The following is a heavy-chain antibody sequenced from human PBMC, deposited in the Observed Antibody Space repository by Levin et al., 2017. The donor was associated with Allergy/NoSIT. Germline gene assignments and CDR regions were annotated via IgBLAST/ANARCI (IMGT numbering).Heavy chain of an antibody. D-gene: IGHD1-26*01. CDR1: GGSIGSYY. CDR2: IYSNGNT. V-gene: IGHV4-4*07. CDR3: ARDNVAERGIVLYN. J-gene: IGHJ4*02. Sequence: PGGSLRLSCAVSGGSIGSYYWSWIRQPAGKGLEWIGRIYSNGNTNYSPSLKSRITMSVETSKNQFSLKLNSVTAADTAVYYCARDNVAERGIVLYNWGQGILVTVSS.